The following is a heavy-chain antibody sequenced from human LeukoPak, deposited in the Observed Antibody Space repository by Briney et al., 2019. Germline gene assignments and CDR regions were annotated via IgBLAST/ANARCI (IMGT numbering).Heavy chain of an antibody. CDR1: GFIFGNYA. CDR3: ARESETSGWYDY. Sequence: GGSLRLSYAAPGFIFGNYAIHWVRQAPGKGLEWVSLISGDGGSTFYADSVKGRFTISRDNSKNSLSLQMSSLRSEDTALYYCARESETSGWYDYWGQGTLVTLSS. D-gene: IGHD6-19*01. CDR2: ISGDGGST. J-gene: IGHJ4*02. V-gene: IGHV3-43*02.